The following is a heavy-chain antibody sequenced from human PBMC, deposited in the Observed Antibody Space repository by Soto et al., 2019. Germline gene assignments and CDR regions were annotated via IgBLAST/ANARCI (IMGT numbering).Heavy chain of an antibody. J-gene: IGHJ4*02. CDR3: ARGRGYGDYLETYYFDY. Sequence: GASVKVSCKASGGTFSSYTISWVRQAPGQGLEWMGRIIPILGIANYAQKFQGRVTITADKSTSTAYMELSSLRSEDTAVYYCARGRGYGDYLETYYFDYWGQGTLVTVSS. CDR2: IIPILGIA. V-gene: IGHV1-69*02. D-gene: IGHD4-17*01. CDR1: GGTFSSYT.